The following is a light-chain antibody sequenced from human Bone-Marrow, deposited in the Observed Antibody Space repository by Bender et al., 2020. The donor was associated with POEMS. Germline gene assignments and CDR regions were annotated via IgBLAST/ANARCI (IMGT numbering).Light chain of an antibody. CDR2: SSH. V-gene: IGLV1-44*01. CDR3: AVSDDSLTGWV. J-gene: IGLJ2*01. Sequence: QSVLTQPPSASGTPGQRVTISCSGGSSNIGAHAVNWYQHLPGTAPQILIFSSHRRPSEVPDRFSGSRSGTSASLAISGLQSEDEADYYCAVSDDSLTGWVFGGRTKLTVL. CDR1: SSNIGAHA.